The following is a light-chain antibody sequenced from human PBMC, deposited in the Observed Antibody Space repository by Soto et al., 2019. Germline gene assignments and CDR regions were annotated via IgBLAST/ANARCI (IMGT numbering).Light chain of an antibody. CDR2: AAS. CDR1: QSVSSN. CDR3: QQNSQWPPYP. J-gene: IGKJ2*01. V-gene: IGKV3-15*01. Sequence: IVLTQSPVTLSVSPGETATLSCRASQSVSSNLAWYQHKPGQAPRLLIYAASARATGVPARFSGSGSGTDYTLTISSLQSEDSAVYYCQQNSQWPPYPFGHGTKLDLK.